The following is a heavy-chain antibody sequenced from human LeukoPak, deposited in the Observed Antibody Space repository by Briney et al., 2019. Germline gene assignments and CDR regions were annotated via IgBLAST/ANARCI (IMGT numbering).Heavy chain of an antibody. Sequence: SETLSLTCTVSGGSISSSSYYWGWIRQPPGKGLEWIGSIYYIGSTYYNPSLNSRVTISVDTSKNQFSLKLSSVTAADTAMYYCARDYDSSGPQKNFFDFWGQGTLVTVSS. CDR1: GGSISSSSYY. V-gene: IGHV4-39*02. CDR2: IYYIGST. CDR3: ARDYDSSGPQKNFFDF. D-gene: IGHD3-22*01. J-gene: IGHJ4*02.